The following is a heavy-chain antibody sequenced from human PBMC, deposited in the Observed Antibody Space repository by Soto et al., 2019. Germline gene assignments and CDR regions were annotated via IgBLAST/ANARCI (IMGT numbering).Heavy chain of an antibody. V-gene: IGHV4-4*07. J-gene: IGHJ6*02. CDR1: GGSISSYY. CDR2: INTSGST. Sequence: PPQTLSLTCTVSGGSISSYYFSWIRQPDGKVRGWIGSINTSGSTNYNPSLKSRVTMSVDKSKNTFSLKLSSVTAEDTAVYYCARDRREGASGTSGGWYYYYGMDVWGQGTTVTVSS. D-gene: IGHD6-13*01. CDR3: ARDRREGASGTSGGWYYYYGMDV.